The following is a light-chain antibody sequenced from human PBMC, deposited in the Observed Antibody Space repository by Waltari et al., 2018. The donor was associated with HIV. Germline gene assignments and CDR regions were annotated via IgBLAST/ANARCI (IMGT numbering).Light chain of an antibody. CDR3: CSYSSSGTVL. V-gene: IGLV2-14*03. Sequence: HSVLTQPASLFGSLGQSITISCLGSSNDVGGFNYVFCYQPSPDKAPRLVIYDFSHRPSGVSGRFSGSKSGSAASLTISGLQPEDEADYYCCSYSSSGTVLFGGGTRLTVL. CDR1: SNDVGGFNY. J-gene: IGLJ2*01. CDR2: DFS.